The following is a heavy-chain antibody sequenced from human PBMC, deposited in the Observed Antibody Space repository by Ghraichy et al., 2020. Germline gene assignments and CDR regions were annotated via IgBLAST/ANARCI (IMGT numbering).Heavy chain of an antibody. CDR1: GFTFSSYW. CDR3: ARDQYSSSWYHIADY. Sequence: GGSLRLSCAASGFTFSSYWMSWVRQAPGKGLEWVANIKQDGSEKYYVDSVKGRFTISRDNAKNSLYLQMNSLRAEDTAVYYCARDQYSSSWYHIADYWGQGTLVTVSS. J-gene: IGHJ4*02. D-gene: IGHD6-13*01. V-gene: IGHV3-7*03. CDR2: IKQDGSEK.